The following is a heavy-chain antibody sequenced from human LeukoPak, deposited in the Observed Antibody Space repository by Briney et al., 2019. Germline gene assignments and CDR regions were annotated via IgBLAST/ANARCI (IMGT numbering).Heavy chain of an antibody. V-gene: IGHV3-74*01. CDR2: INSDGSST. D-gene: IGHD3-10*01. J-gene: IGHJ5*02. Sequence: GGSLRLSCAASGFTFSSYWMHWVRQAPGKGLVWVSRINSDGSSTTYADSVKGRFTISRDNAKNTLYLQMNSLRAEDTAVYYRARDPAGGGSGSYAVNWFDPWGQGTLVTVSS. CDR1: GFTFSSYW. CDR3: ARDPAGGGSGSYAVNWFDP.